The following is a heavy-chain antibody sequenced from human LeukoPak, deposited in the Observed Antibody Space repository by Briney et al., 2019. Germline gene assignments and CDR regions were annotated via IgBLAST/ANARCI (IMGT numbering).Heavy chain of an antibody. J-gene: IGHJ5*02. Sequence: PGGSLRLSCAASGFTFSNYAMSWVRQPPGKGLEWVAFIRYDGSNEYYADSVKGRFTISRDNSKNTLFLQMNSLRTEDTAVYYCAKDFYSGSSPWGQGTLVTVFS. D-gene: IGHD1-26*01. CDR1: GFTFSNYA. CDR2: IRYDGSNE. V-gene: IGHV3-30*02. CDR3: AKDFYSGSSP.